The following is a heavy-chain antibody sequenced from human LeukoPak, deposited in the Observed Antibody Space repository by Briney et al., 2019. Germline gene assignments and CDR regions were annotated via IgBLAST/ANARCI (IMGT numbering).Heavy chain of an antibody. CDR2: IYSGGST. CDR3: ARYSSSWFYYYYYMDV. CDR1: GFTVSSNY. Sequence: GGSLRLSCAAYGFTVSSNYMSWVRQAPGKGLEWVSVIYSGGSTYYADSVKGRFTISRDNSKNTLYLQMNSLRAEDTAVYYCARYSSSWFYYYYYMDVWGKGSTVTVSS. J-gene: IGHJ6*03. V-gene: IGHV3-53*01. D-gene: IGHD6-13*01.